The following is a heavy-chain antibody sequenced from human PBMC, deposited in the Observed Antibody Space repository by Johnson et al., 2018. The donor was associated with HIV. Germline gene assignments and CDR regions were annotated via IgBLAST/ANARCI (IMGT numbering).Heavy chain of an antibody. CDR3: ARGPLPGMSPFDI. V-gene: IGHV3-66*02. J-gene: IGHJ3*02. Sequence: VQLVESGGGVVQPGGSLRLSCAASGFIVSDNYMSWVRQAPGKGLEWVSVIYSGGNTFYADSVKGRFTITRDNSKNTLSLQMDSLRVEDTAVYFCARGPLPGMSPFDIWGQGTMVTVSS. CDR2: IYSGGNT. CDR1: GFIVSDNY.